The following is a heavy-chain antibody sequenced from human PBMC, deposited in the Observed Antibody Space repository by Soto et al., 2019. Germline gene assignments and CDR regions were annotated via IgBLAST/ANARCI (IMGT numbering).Heavy chain of an antibody. CDR1: GSTFTNYG. CDR2: ISANNGDT. D-gene: IGHD1-1*01. Sequence: QVQLVQSGAEVKKPGASVKVSCKASGSTFTNYGFSRVRQAPGQGLEWVGWISANNGDTHYAQKLQGRVTLTTDTSTGTVYMELRSLRSDDTAVCYCARKPTGQPFDYWGQGALVSVSS. CDR3: ARKPTGQPFDY. V-gene: IGHV1-18*01. J-gene: IGHJ4*02.